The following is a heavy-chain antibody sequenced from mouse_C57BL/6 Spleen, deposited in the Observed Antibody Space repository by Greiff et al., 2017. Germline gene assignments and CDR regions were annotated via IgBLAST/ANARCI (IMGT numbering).Heavy chain of an antibody. Sequence: QVQLQQPGAELVMPGASVKLSCKASGYTFTSYWMHWVKQRPGQGLEWIGEIDPSDSYTNYNQKFKGKSTVTVDKSSSTAYMQLSSLTSEDSAVYYCARDYYGSGGYFDVWGTGTTVTVSS. V-gene: IGHV1-69*01. CDR3: ARDYYGSGGYFDV. CDR2: IDPSDSYT. CDR1: GYTFTSYW. D-gene: IGHD1-1*01. J-gene: IGHJ1*03.